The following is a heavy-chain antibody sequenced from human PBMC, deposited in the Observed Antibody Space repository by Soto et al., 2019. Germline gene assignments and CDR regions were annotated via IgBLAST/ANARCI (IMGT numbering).Heavy chain of an antibody. Sequence: GGSLRLSCAASGFTFGDYAMQWVRQAPGKGLEWVSAISWNSGSIDYADSVKGRFTISRDNAKNSLYLQMNSLRAEGTALYYCAKSHTTSGWYVTTDYWGQGTRVTVSS. V-gene: IGHV3-9*01. D-gene: IGHD6-19*01. J-gene: IGHJ4*02. CDR2: ISWNSGSI. CDR3: AKSHTTSGWYVTTDY. CDR1: GFTFGDYA.